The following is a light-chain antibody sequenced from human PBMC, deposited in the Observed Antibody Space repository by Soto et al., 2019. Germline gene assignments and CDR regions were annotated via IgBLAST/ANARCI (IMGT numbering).Light chain of an antibody. V-gene: IGKV1-5*01. CDR3: QHYNSYPEA. Sequence: DIPMTQSPYTLSASVGERVTLTCRASQSIGSWLAWYQQKPGKAPKLLIYDASSLDSGVPSRISGSASGTEFTLTISSLQPDDFATYYCQHYNSYPEAFGQGTKVDIK. CDR2: DAS. J-gene: IGKJ1*01. CDR1: QSIGSW.